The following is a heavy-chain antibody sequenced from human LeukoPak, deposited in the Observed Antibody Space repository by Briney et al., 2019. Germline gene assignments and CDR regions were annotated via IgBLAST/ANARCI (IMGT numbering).Heavy chain of an antibody. CDR2: IYYSGST. CDR3: AREYDSSGYPTSFDY. Sequence: PSETLSLTCTVSGGSISSSSYYWGWIRQPPGKGLEWIGSIYYSGSTYYNPSLKSRVTISVDTSKNQFSLKLSSVTAADTAMYYCAREYDSSGYPTSFDYWGQGTLVTVSS. D-gene: IGHD3-22*01. V-gene: IGHV4-39*07. CDR1: GGSISSSSYY. J-gene: IGHJ4*02.